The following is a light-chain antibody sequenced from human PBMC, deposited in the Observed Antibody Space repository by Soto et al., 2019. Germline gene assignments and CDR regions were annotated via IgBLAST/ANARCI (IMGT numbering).Light chain of an antibody. CDR1: QTTNNY. CDR3: QQSYSMPYA. Sequence: DIQITQSPSSLSSSVGDRVTITCLASQTTNNYLNWYQLKPGKAPKLLIYAASTLQTGVPSRFTGSGCGTDFTLTIISLQPEDYATYFCQQSYSMPYAFGPGTKVDIK. J-gene: IGKJ2*01. CDR2: AAS. V-gene: IGKV1-39*01.